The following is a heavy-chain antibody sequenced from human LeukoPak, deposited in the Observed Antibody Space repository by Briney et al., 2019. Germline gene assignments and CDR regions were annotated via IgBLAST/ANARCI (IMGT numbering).Heavy chain of an antibody. D-gene: IGHD5-12*01. CDR3: ARDRVDMRYFDY. CDR1: GYTFTSYY. J-gene: IGHJ4*02. CDR2: INPSGGST. Sequence: ASVKVSYKASGYTFTSYYMHWVRQAPGQGLEWMGIINPSGGSTSYAQKFQGRVTMTRDTSTSTVYMELSSQRSEDTAVYYCARDRVDMRYFDYWGQGTLVTVSS. V-gene: IGHV1-46*01.